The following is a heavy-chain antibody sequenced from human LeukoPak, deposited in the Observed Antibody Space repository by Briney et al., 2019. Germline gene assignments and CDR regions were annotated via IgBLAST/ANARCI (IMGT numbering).Heavy chain of an antibody. CDR2: IKPNSGNT. J-gene: IGHJ4*02. CDR3: ARGYIAAAGQLGY. CDR1: GYTFTSYD. V-gene: IGHV1-8*01. Sequence: GASVKVSCKASGYTFTSYDINWLRQATGQGLEWREWIKPNSGNTGHAQKFQGRVTMTRNTSISTAYMELSSLRSEDTAVYYCARGYIAAAGQLGYWGQGTLVTVSS. D-gene: IGHD6-13*01.